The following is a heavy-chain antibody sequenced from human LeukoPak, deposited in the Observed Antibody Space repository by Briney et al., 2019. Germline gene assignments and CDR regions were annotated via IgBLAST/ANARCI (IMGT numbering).Heavy chain of an antibody. D-gene: IGHD3-10*01. CDR3: ARVRYYYGSGSLDY. CDR2: ISAYNGNT. CDR1: GYTFTGDY. Sequence: ASVKVSCKASGYTFTGDYIHWVRQAPGQGLEWMGWISAYNGNTNYAQKLQGRVTVTTDTSTSTAYMELRSLRSDDTAVYYCARVRYYYGSGSLDYWGQGTLVTVSS. J-gene: IGHJ4*02. V-gene: IGHV1-18*04.